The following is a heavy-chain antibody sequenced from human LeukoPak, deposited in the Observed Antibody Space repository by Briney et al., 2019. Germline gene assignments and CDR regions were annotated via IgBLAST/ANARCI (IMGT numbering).Heavy chain of an antibody. CDR3: ARDLFGGAVAGTSGY. D-gene: IGHD6-19*01. Sequence: ASVKVSCKASGYTSTSYGISWVRQAPGQGLEWMGWISAYNGNTNYAQKLQGRVTMTTDTSTSTAYMELRSLRSDDTAVYYCARDLFGGAVAGTSGYWGQGTLVTVSS. CDR1: GYTSTSYG. CDR2: ISAYNGNT. V-gene: IGHV1-18*01. J-gene: IGHJ4*02.